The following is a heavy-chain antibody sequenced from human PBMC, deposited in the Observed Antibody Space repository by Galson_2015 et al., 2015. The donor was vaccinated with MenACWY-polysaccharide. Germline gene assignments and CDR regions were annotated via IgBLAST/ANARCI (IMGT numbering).Heavy chain of an antibody. D-gene: IGHD2-15*01. J-gene: IGHJ4*02. CDR3: ARDVELVGQLTWGVDY. V-gene: IGHV1-8*01. CDR1: GYTFTSYD. CDR2: MNPNSGNT. Sequence: SVKVSCKASGYTFTSYDINWVRQATGQGLEWMGWMNPNSGNTGYAQKFQGRVTMTRNTSISTAYMELSSLRSDDTAVYYCARDVELVGQLTWGVDYWGQGTLVTVSS.